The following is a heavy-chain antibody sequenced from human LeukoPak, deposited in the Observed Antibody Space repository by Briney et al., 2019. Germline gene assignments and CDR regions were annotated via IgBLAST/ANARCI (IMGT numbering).Heavy chain of an antibody. J-gene: IGHJ4*02. D-gene: IGHD5-18*01. CDR3: ARSVVGYSYGLHSDY. Sequence: SETLSLTCTVSGFSINNNYWSWIRQPPGKGLEWIGYIHYRGSTNYNPSLKSRVTISVDTSNNQFSLKLSSLTAADTSVYYCARSVVGYSYGLHSDYWGQGTLVTVSS. V-gene: IGHV4-59*01. CDR1: GFSINNNY. CDR2: IHYRGST.